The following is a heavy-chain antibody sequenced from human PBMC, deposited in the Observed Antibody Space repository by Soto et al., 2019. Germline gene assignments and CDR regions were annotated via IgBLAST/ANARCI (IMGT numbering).Heavy chain of an antibody. D-gene: IGHD3-9*01. V-gene: IGHV1-69*13. Sequence: SVKVSCKASGGTFSSYAISWVRQAPGQGLEWMGGIIPIFGTANYAQKFQGRVTITADESTSTAYMELSSLRSEDTAVYYCARGLRYFDWPSGNYFDYWGQGTLVTVAS. J-gene: IGHJ4*02. CDR2: IIPIFGTA. CDR3: ARGLRYFDWPSGNYFDY. CDR1: GGTFSSYA.